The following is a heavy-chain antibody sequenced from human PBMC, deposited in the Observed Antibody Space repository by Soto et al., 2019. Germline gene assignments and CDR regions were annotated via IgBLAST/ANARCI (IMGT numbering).Heavy chain of an antibody. CDR2: ISAYNGNT. CDR1: GYTFTSYG. CDR3: ARESSSSCHDY. Sequence: QVQLVQSGAEVKKPGASVKVSCTASGYTFTSYGISWGRHAPGQGLEWMGWISAYNGNTNYAQKLQVRVTMTTDTSTSTAYMELRILRSDDTAVYYSARESSSSCHDYWGQGTLVTVSS. D-gene: IGHD6-13*01. J-gene: IGHJ4*02. V-gene: IGHV1-18*01.